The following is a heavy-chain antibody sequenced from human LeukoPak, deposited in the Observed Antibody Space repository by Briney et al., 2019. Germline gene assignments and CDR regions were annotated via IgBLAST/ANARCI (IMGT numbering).Heavy chain of an antibody. CDR2: ISSSSSYI. CDR1: GFTFSSYS. Sequence: PGGSLRLSCAAPGFTFSSYSMNWVRQAPGKGLEWVSSISSSSSYIYYADSVKGRFTISRDNAKNSLYLQMNSLRAEDTAVYYCAKETTYYYDSSGYYYPYYFDYWGQGTLVTVSS. D-gene: IGHD3-22*01. V-gene: IGHV3-21*01. J-gene: IGHJ4*02. CDR3: AKETTYYYDSSGYYYPYYFDY.